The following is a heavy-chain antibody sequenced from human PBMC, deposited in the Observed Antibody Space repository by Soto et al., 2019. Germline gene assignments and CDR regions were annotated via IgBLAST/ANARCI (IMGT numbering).Heavy chain of an antibody. V-gene: IGHV4-30-4*01. CDR2: IYYSGST. CDR1: GCSISSGDYY. Sequence: SETLSLTCPVSGCSISSGDYYWSWIRQPPGKGLEWIGYIYYSGSTYYNPSLKSRVTISVDTSKNQFSLKLSSVTAADTAVYYCARDASIATRYFDYWGQGTLVTVSS. D-gene: IGHD6-6*01. CDR3: ARDASIATRYFDY. J-gene: IGHJ4*02.